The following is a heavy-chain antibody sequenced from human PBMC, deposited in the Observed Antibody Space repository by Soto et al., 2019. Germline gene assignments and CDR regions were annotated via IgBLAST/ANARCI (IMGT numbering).Heavy chain of an antibody. J-gene: IGHJ4*02. CDR2: INHSGST. Sequence: QVQLQQWGPGLLKPSETLSLTCAVSGGSFSGYYWTWVRQPPGKGLEWIGEINHSGSTNYNPSLKSRVTISLDTSKNQLSLNVSSATAADTAVYYCARGVSWTPEDWGQGTLVTVSS. CDR3: ARGVSWTPED. V-gene: IGHV4-34*01. D-gene: IGHD6-13*01. CDR1: GGSFSGYY.